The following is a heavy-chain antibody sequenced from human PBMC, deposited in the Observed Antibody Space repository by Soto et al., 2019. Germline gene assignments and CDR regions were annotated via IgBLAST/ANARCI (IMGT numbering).Heavy chain of an antibody. CDR3: ARLRGMVRGVITDYYYGMDV. CDR2: IYYSGST. J-gene: IGHJ6*02. V-gene: IGHV4-39*01. CDR1: GGSISSSSYY. D-gene: IGHD3-10*01. Sequence: SETLSLTCTVSGGSISSSSYYWGWIRQPPGKGLEWIGSIYYSGSTYYNPSLKSRVTMSVDTSKNQFSLKLSSVTAADTAVYYCARLRGMVRGVITDYYYGMDVWGQGTTVTVSS.